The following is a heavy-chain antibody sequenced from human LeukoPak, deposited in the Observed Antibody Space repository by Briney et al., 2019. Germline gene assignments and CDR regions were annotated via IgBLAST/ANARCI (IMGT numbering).Heavy chain of an antibody. V-gene: IGHV1-69*04. CDR3: ARDIPRSGSYGENDY. D-gene: IGHD3-10*01. CDR2: IIPILGIA. CDR1: GGTFSSYA. Sequence: GSSVKVSCKASGGTFSSYAISWVRQAPGQGLEWMGRIIPILGIANYAQKFQGRVTITADKSTSTAYMELSSLRSEDTAVYYCARDIPRSGSYGENDYWGQGTLVTVSS. J-gene: IGHJ4*02.